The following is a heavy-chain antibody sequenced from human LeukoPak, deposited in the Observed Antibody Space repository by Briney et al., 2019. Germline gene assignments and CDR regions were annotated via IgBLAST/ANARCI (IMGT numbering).Heavy chain of an antibody. V-gene: IGHV3-74*01. CDR1: GFTFSRYW. CDR3: CSGSGSYYYYYYYMDV. CDR2: INSDGSST. D-gene: IGHD3-10*01. J-gene: IGHJ6*03. Sequence: GGSLRLSCAASGFTFSRYWMHWVRQAPGKGLGWVSRINSDGSSTSYADSVKGRFTISRDNAKNTLYLQMNSLRAEDTAVYYCCSGSGSYYYYYYYMDVWGKGTTVTVSS.